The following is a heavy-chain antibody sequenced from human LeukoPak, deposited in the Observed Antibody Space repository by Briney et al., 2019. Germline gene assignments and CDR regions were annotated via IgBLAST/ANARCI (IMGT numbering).Heavy chain of an antibody. D-gene: IGHD2-2*01. V-gene: IGHV4-34*01. CDR3: ARGRSPIVVVPAATGHYYYGMDV. J-gene: IGHJ6*02. CDR1: GGSFSGYY. Sequence: SETLSLTCAVYGGSFSGYYWSWIRQPPGKGLEWIGEINHSGSTNHNPSLKSRVTISVDTSKNQFSLKLSSVTAADTAVYYCARGRSPIVVVPAATGHYYYGMDVWGQGTTVTVSS. CDR2: INHSGST.